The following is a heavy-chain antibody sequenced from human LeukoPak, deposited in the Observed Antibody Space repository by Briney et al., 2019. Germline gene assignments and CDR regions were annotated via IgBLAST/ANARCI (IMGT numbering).Heavy chain of an antibody. D-gene: IGHD7-27*01. J-gene: IGHJ4*02. CDR3: AIDPNWGTHS. CDR1: GFTFSTYT. Sequence: GGSLRLSCAASGFTFSTYTMYWVRHPPGKGLEWVSIIGSSGGGIHYADPVKGRFAISRDNSKNALYLQMNSLRVEDTAVYYCAIDPNWGTHSWGQGVLVTVSP. V-gene: IGHV3-23*01. CDR2: IGSSGGGI.